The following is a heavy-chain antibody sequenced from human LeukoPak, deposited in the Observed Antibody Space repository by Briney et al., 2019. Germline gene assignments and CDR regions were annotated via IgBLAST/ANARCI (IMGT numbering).Heavy chain of an antibody. D-gene: IGHD3-9*01. V-gene: IGHV3-48*01. CDR3: ARDAYYDILTGRNGIDY. Sequence: GGSLRLSCAASGFTFSSYSMNWVRQAPGKGLEWVSYISSSSSTIYYADSVKGRFTISRDNAKNSLYLQMNSLRAEDTAVYYCARDAYYDILTGRNGIDYWGQGTLVTVSS. J-gene: IGHJ4*02. CDR1: GFTFSSYS. CDR2: ISSSSSTI.